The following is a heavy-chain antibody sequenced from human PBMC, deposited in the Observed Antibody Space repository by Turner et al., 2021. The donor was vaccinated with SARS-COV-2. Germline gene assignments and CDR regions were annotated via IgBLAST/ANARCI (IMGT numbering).Heavy chain of an antibody. CDR2: ISYDGSNK. J-gene: IGHJ4*02. V-gene: IGHV3-30*18. CDR3: AKGASQHFDY. Sequence: QVQLVESGGSVVQPGRSLRLSCAASGFTFSSYGMHWVRQAPGKGLGWVAVISYDGSNKYDADSVKGRFTISRDNSKNTLYLQMNSLRAEDTAVYYCAKGASQHFDYWGQGTLVTVSS. D-gene: IGHD5-18*01. CDR1: GFTFSSYG.